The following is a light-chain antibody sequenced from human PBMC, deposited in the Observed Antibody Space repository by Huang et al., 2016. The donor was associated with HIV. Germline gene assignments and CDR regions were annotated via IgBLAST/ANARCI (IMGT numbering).Light chain of an antibody. CDR2: GAS. CDR1: QSVSSN. V-gene: IGKV3-15*01. Sequence: EIVMTQSPATLSVSPGERATLSCRASQSVSSNLAWYQQKPGQAPRLLIYGASTRATGIPARFSGSGSGTEFTLTVSSLQSEDFAVYYCQQYHNWLSFGGGTKLAIK. CDR3: QQYHNWLS. J-gene: IGKJ4*01.